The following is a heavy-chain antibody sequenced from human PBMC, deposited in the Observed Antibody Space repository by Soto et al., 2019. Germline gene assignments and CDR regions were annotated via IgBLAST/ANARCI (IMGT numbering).Heavy chain of an antibody. V-gene: IGHV4-61*01. CDR2: IYYSGST. Sequence: SETLSLTCTVSGGSVSSGSYYWSWIRQPPGKGLEWIGYIYYSGSTNYNPSLKSRVTISVDTSKNQFSLKLSSVTAADTAVYYCARDQCSSTSCYGIRSYGMDVWGQGTTVTVSS. D-gene: IGHD2-2*01. CDR1: GGSVSSGSYY. CDR3: ARDQCSSTSCYGIRSYGMDV. J-gene: IGHJ6*02.